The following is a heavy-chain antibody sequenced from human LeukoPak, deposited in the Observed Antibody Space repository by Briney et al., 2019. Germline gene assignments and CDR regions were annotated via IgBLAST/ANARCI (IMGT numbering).Heavy chain of an antibody. CDR3: ARRVSSSGFDAFDV. CDR2: IYPGDSAT. CDR1: GYSFTSYW. Sequence: GESLKISCKGSGYSFTSYWIGWVRQMRGKGLEWMGIIYPGDSATTYSPSFQGQVTMSADKSISTAYLQWSSLKASDTAMYSCARRVSSSGFDAFDVWGQGTMGTVSS. D-gene: IGHD5-12*01. V-gene: IGHV5-51*01. J-gene: IGHJ3*01.